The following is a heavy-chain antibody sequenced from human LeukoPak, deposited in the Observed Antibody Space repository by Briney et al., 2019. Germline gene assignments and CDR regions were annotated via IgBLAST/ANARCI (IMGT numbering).Heavy chain of an antibody. Sequence: GSLRLSCAASGFTFSNYAMRWVRQAPGKGLEWVAFIRYDGSNKYYADSVKGRFTISRDNSKNTLYLQMNSLRAEDTAVYYCARDREMGATTKKFQHWGQGTLVTVSS. D-gene: IGHD1-26*01. V-gene: IGHV3-30*02. CDR3: ARDREMGATTKKFQH. J-gene: IGHJ1*01. CDR2: IRYDGSNK. CDR1: GFTFSNYA.